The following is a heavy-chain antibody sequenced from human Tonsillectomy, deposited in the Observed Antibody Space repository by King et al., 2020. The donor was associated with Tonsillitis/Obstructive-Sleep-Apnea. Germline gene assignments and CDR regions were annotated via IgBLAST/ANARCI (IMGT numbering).Heavy chain of an antibody. CDR3: ARGICSGGSCFSPELDS. Sequence: VQLVESGGGVVQPGRSLRLTCSASGFTFSSFSMHWVRQAPGKGLEWLAVILYDGTRKFYAASVKDRVTISRDNSKDTLFLDMHSLTPEDTAVYYCARGICSGGSCFSPELDSWGQGTLVTVSS. V-gene: IGHV3-30*01. CDR2: ILYDGTRK. J-gene: IGHJ4*02. CDR1: GFTFSSFS. D-gene: IGHD2-15*01.